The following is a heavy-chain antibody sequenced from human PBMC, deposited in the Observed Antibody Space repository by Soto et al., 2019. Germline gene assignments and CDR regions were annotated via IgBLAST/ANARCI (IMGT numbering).Heavy chain of an antibody. J-gene: IGHJ4*02. CDR1: GFTFEDYG. CDR3: VKDSIYDVDTAMVPDFDY. Sequence: SLRLSCAASGFTFEDYGMSWVRQAPGKGLEYVSAISSNGGSTYYADSVKGRFTISRDNSKNTLYLQMSSLRAEDTAVYYCVKDSIYDVDTAMVPDFDYWGQGTLVTVSS. V-gene: IGHV3-64D*08. CDR2: ISSNGGST. D-gene: IGHD5-18*01.